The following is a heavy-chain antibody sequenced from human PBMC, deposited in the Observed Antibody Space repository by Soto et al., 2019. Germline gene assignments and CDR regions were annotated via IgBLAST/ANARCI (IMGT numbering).Heavy chain of an antibody. CDR3: ARGLTTLYYFES. CDR2: IYYAGST. D-gene: IGHD1-1*01. V-gene: IGHV4-31*03. Sequence: QVQLQESGPGLVKSSQTLSLTCSVSGGSISRSVYYWTWLRQHPGKGLEWIGHIYYAGSTYSNPSLKSRLSMSLDTSKNQFSLNVSSVTAADTAVYYCARGLTTLYYFESWGKGTLVSVSS. J-gene: IGHJ4*02. CDR1: GGSISRSVYY.